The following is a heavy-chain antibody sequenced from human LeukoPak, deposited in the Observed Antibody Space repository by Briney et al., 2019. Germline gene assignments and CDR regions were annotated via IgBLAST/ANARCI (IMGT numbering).Heavy chain of an antibody. Sequence: GASVKVSCKASGYTFTSYGISWVRQAPGQGLEWMGWISAYNGNTNYAQKLQGRATMTTDTSTSTAYMELRSLRSDDTAVYYCARYSYDFWSGYSGYYYYMDVWGKGTTVTVSS. CDR2: ISAYNGNT. V-gene: IGHV1-18*01. CDR3: ARYSYDFWSGYSGYYYYMDV. CDR1: GYTFTSYG. J-gene: IGHJ6*03. D-gene: IGHD3-3*01.